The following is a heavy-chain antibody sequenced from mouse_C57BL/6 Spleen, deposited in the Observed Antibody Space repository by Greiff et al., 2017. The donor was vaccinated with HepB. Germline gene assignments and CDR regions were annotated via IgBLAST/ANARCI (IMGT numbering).Heavy chain of an antibody. D-gene: IGHD2-3*01. CDR2: ISGGGGNT. Sequence: DVQLVESGGGLVKPGGSLKLSCAASGFTFSSYTMSWVRQTPEKRLEWVATISGGGGNTYYPDSVKGRFTISRDNAKNTLYLQMSSLGSEDTALYYCARHDGYSLFAYWGQGTLVTVSA. V-gene: IGHV5-9*01. J-gene: IGHJ3*01. CDR1: GFTFSSYT. CDR3: ARHDGYSLFAY.